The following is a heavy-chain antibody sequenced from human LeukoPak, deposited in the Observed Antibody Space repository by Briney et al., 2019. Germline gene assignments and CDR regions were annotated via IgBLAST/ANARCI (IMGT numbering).Heavy chain of an antibody. CDR2: ISAYNGNT. D-gene: IGHD4-17*01. J-gene: IGHJ3*02. CDR1: GYTFSSYG. V-gene: IGHV1-18*01. CDR3: ARPTTGFVALDI. Sequence: ASVKVSCKASGYTFSSYGISWVRQAPGQGLEWMGWISAYNGNTNYAQKLQGRVTMTTDTSTSTAYMEPRSLRSDDTAVYYCARPTTGFVALDIWGQGTVVTVSS.